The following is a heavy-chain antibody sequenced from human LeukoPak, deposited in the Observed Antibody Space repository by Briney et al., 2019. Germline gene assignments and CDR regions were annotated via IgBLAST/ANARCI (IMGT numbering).Heavy chain of an antibody. CDR2: ISSSSSYI. V-gene: IGHV3-21*01. CDR3: ARDATITMVRGSTLNWFDP. CDR1: GFTFSSYS. Sequence: PGGSLRLSCAASGFTFSSYSMNWVRQAPGKGLEWVSSISSSSSYIYYADSVKGRFTISRDNAKNSLYLQMNSLRAEDTAVYYCARDATITMVRGSTLNWFDPWGQGTLVTVSS. D-gene: IGHD3-10*01. J-gene: IGHJ5*02.